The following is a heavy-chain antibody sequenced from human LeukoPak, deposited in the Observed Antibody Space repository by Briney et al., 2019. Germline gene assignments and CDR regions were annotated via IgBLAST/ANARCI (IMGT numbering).Heavy chain of an antibody. Sequence: PGGSLRLSCAASGFTFNSYGMHWVRQAPGKGLEWVAVIWYDGSNKYYADSVKGRFTISRDNSKNTLYLQMNSLRAEDTAVYYCARDSAGTDWYNWNDFGLFAFDIWGQGTMVTVSS. D-gene: IGHD1-1*01. CDR1: GFTFNSYG. J-gene: IGHJ3*02. CDR3: ARDSAGTDWYNWNDFGLFAFDI. CDR2: IWYDGSNK. V-gene: IGHV3-33*08.